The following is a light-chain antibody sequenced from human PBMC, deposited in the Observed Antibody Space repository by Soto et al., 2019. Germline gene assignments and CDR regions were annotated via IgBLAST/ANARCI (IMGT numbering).Light chain of an antibody. J-gene: IGKJ1*01. CDR3: QQYYSYPRA. V-gene: IGKV1-8*01. Sequence: IQMTQSPSTLSASTGDRVTISCRASQGISSYLAWYQKKPGKAPKLLIYAASTLQSGVPSRFSGSGSGTDFTPTISCLQSEDFATYYCQQYYSYPRAFGQGTKVDIK. CDR1: QGISSY. CDR2: AAS.